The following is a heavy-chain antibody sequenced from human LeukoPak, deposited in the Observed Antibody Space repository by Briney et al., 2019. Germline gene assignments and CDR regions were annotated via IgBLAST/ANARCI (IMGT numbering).Heavy chain of an antibody. Sequence: SETLSLTCAVYGGSFSGYYWSWIRQPPGKGLEWIGEINHSGSTNYNPSLKSRVTISVDTSKNQFSLKLSSVTAADTAVYYCARGRTGRIVVVPAAKYYYYGMDVWGQGTTATVSS. CDR3: ARGRTGRIVVVPAAKYYYYGMDV. J-gene: IGHJ6*02. V-gene: IGHV4-34*01. D-gene: IGHD2-2*01. CDR1: GGSFSGYY. CDR2: INHSGST.